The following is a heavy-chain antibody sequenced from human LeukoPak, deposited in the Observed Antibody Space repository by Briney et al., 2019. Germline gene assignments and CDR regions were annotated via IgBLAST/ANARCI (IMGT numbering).Heavy chain of an antibody. J-gene: IGHJ3*02. CDR1: GGTFSSYA. D-gene: IGHD3-22*01. CDR3: ARECKLSSGYDRDGFDI. CDR2: IIPIFGTA. Sequence: SVKVSCKASGGTFSSYAISWVRQAPGQGLEWMGGIIPIFGTANYAQKFQGRVTITADESTSTAYMELSSLRSEDTAVYCCARECKLSSGYDRDGFDIWGQGTMVTVSS. V-gene: IGHV1-69*13.